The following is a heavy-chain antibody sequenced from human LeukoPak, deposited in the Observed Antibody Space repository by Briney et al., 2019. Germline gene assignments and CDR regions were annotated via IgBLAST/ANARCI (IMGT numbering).Heavy chain of an antibody. Sequence: GRSRRLSCAASGFSFSSYGMHWVRQAPGKGLEWVAVTWYDGINKYYADSVKGRFTISRDNSKNTLYLQMNSLRDEDTAVYYCARDFSYYDSSGYYYLNYWGQGTLVTVSS. CDR2: TWYDGINK. J-gene: IGHJ4*02. V-gene: IGHV3-33*01. D-gene: IGHD3-22*01. CDR1: GFSFSSYG. CDR3: ARDFSYYDSSGYYYLNY.